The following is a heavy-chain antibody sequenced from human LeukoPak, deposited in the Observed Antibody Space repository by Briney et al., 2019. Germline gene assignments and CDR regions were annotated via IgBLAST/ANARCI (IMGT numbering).Heavy chain of an antibody. CDR3: ARRMGDNTIAPDY. D-gene: IGHD1-26*01. Sequence: GGSLRLSCAASGFGFSSYWMHWVRHAPGKGLVWVSRISSDGSARSYADSVKGRFTISRDNAKNTVYLQMNSLRAEDSAVYYCARRMGDNTIAPDYWGQGTLVTVSS. V-gene: IGHV3-74*01. J-gene: IGHJ4*02. CDR2: ISSDGSAR. CDR1: GFGFSSYW.